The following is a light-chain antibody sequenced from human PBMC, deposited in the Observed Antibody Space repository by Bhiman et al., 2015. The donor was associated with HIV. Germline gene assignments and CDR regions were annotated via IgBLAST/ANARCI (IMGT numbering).Light chain of an antibody. CDR2: EDN. J-gene: IGLJ2*01. V-gene: IGLV6-57*01. CDR1: SGSIASNY. Sequence: NFMLTQPPSVSESPGKTISISCTRSSGSIASNYVQWYQQRPGSFPTAVIYEDNQRPSGVPDRFSGSIDSSSNSASLTISGLKSEDEADYFCQSSDVTNRVVFGGGTKLTVL. CDR3: QSSDVTNRVV.